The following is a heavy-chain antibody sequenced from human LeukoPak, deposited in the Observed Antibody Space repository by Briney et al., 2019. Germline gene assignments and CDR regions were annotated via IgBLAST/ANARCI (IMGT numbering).Heavy chain of an antibody. CDR2: IIPTFGTA. CDR1: GGTFSSYA. CDR3: ARVTYTPRPALWFGDPPDY. D-gene: IGHD3-10*01. J-gene: IGHJ4*02. Sequence: SVKVSCKASGGTFSSYAISWVRQAPGQGLEWMGGIIPTFGTANYAQKFQGRVTMTTDTSTSTAYMELRSLRSDDTAVYYCARVTYTPRPALWFGDPPDYWGQGTLVTVSS. V-gene: IGHV1-69*05.